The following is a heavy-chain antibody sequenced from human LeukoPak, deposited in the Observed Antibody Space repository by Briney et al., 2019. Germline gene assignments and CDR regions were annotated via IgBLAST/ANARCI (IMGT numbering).Heavy chain of an antibody. CDR3: ASYYCPGGSCSHFDY. V-gene: IGHV4-59*08. J-gene: IGHJ4*02. CDR1: GGSISGSY. Sequence: PSETLSLTCTVSGGSISGSYWSWIRQPPGKGLEWMGYIYYSGSTKYNPSLKSRVTMSVDTSKNQFSLKLSSVTAADTAVYYCASYYCPGGSCSHFDYWGQGTLVTVSS. D-gene: IGHD2-15*01. CDR2: IYYSGST.